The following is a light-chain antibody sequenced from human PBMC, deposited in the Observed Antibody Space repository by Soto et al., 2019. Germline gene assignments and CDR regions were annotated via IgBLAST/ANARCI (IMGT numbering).Light chain of an antibody. Sequence: QSVLTQPRSMSGCPGPSVTISCTGTSRFVSGYNYVSWYQQHPGKAPKLMIYYVSKRPSGVFDRFSGSKSGNTASFTISGLQAEDEADYYCCSYAGSYTYVFGTGTKVTVL. CDR1: SRFVSGYNY. CDR2: YVS. CDR3: CSYAGSYTYV. V-gene: IGLV2-11*01. J-gene: IGLJ1*01.